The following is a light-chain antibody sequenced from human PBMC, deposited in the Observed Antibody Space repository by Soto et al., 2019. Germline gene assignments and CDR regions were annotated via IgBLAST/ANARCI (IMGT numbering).Light chain of an antibody. V-gene: IGKV3-15*01. CDR1: QSVSSN. CDR2: GAS. Sequence: EIVMTQSPATLSVSPGERATLSCRASQSVSSNLAWYQQKPGQAPRLLIYGASTRATGIPARFSGSGSGTESTLTISSLQSEDFAVYYCQQYNNWPPLTFGGGTKV. CDR3: QQYNNWPPLT. J-gene: IGKJ4*01.